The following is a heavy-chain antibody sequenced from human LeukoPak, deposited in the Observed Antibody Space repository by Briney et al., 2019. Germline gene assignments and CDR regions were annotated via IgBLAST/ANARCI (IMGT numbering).Heavy chain of an antibody. D-gene: IGHD6-25*01. V-gene: IGHV4-30-4*08. J-gene: IGHJ4*02. CDR1: GGSISSGDYY. CDR3: ARGQDVAAENYFDY. Sequence: SETLSLTCTVSGGSISSGDYYWSWIRQPPGKGLEWIGYIYYSGSTNYNPSLKSRVTISIDTSKNQFSLKLTSVTAADTAVYYCARGQDVAAENYFDYWGQGTLVTVSS. CDR2: IYYSGST.